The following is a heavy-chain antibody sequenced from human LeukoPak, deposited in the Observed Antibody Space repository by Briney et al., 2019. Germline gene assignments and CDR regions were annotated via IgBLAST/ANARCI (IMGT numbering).Heavy chain of an antibody. D-gene: IGHD6-6*01. J-gene: IGHJ3*02. CDR2: IWSDGSYK. V-gene: IGHV3-33*01. CDR3: ARDLKGPTPSSAFDI. Sequence: GRSLRLSCAASGFTFSSYGMYWVRQAPGKGLELVAVIWSDGSYKYYVDSVKGRFTISRDNSKNTLYLEMNSLRAEDTAVYYCARDLKGPTPSSAFDIWGQGTTVSVS. CDR1: GFTFSSYG.